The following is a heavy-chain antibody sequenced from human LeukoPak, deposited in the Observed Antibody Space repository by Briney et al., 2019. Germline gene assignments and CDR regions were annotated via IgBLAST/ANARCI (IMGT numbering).Heavy chain of an antibody. V-gene: IGHV4-34*01. CDR2: INHSGST. CDR1: GGSFSGYY. D-gene: IGHD3-10*01. J-gene: IGHJ4*02. Sequence: SETLSLTCAVYGGSFSGYYWSWIRQPPGKGLEWIGEINHSGSTNYNPSLKSRVTISVDTSKSQFSLKLSSVTAADTAVYYCARGRRYYYGSGGIEDYWGQGTLVTVSS. CDR3: ARGRRYYYGSGGIEDY.